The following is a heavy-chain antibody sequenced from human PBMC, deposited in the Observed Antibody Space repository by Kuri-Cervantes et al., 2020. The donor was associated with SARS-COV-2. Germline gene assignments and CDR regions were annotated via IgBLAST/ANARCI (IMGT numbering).Heavy chain of an antibody. J-gene: IGHJ4*02. V-gene: IGHV4-59*12. CDR3: ARDLPVYYYDSSGYPL. CDR2: IYYNGST. D-gene: IGHD3-22*01. CDR1: GGSISSDY. Sequence: GSLRLSCTVSGGSISSDYWSWIRQPPGQGLEWIGYIYYNGSTNYNPSLKSRVTISVDRSKNQFSLKVRSVTAADTAVYYCARDLPVYYYDSSGYPLWGQGTLVTVSS.